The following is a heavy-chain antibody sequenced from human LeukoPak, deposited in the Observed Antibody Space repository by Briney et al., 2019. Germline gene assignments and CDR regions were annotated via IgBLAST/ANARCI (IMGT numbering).Heavy chain of an antibody. CDR1: DDSITIYY. J-gene: IGHJ6*03. CDR2: IDHTGST. D-gene: IGHD6-13*01. CDR3: ARGRVSSSSWYSTYYYFYMDV. V-gene: IGHV4-59*01. Sequence: SETLSLTCTVSDDSITIYYWTWIRQPPGKGLEWIGYIDHTGSTNYNPSLNSRVTISRDTSKNHFSLELSSVTAADTAVYFCARGRVSSSSWYSTYYYFYMDVWGKGTTVTVSS.